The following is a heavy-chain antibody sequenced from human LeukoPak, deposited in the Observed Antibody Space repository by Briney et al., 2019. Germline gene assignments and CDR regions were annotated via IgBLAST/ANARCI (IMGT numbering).Heavy chain of an antibody. J-gene: IGHJ4*02. V-gene: IGHV4-61*02. CDR2: TYTRGST. Sequence: PSQTLSLTCTVSGGSFSSGTYYWSWIRQPAGKGLEWIGRTYTRGSTNYSPSLKSRVTISVDTSKNQFSLKLNSVTAADTAVYYCALWFGGTDYWGQGTLVTVSS. D-gene: IGHD3-10*01. CDR1: GGSFSSGTYY. CDR3: ALWFGGTDY.